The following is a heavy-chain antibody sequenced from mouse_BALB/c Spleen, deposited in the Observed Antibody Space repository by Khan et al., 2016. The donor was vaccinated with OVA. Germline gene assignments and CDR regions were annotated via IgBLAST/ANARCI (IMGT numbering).Heavy chain of an antibody. CDR1: GYTFTDYS. J-gene: IGHJ4*01. CDR2: INTETGEP. Sequence: QIQLVQSGPELKKPGETVKISCKASGYTFTDYSMHWVKQAPGKGLKWMGWINTETGEPTYADDFKGRFAFSLETSASTAYLQINNLKNEDTTTYFCANITTTYYALDYWGQGTSVTVSS. V-gene: IGHV9-2-1*01. D-gene: IGHD2-4*01. CDR3: ANITTTYYALDY.